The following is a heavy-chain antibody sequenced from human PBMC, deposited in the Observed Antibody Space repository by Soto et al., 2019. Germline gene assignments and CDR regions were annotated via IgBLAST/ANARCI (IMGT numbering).Heavy chain of an antibody. J-gene: IGHJ4*02. Sequence: PSETLSLTCTVSGISVSTSYYYWGRVRQPPGKGLDWIGNIYYSGSTFYNPSLRSRVTLSVDTSKNQFSLRLNSVTAADTAVYFCAGFVVPASRNSDFDYWGQGTLVTVSS. CDR1: GISVSTSYYY. V-gene: IGHV4-39*01. D-gene: IGHD2-15*01. CDR2: IYYSGST. CDR3: AGFVVPASRNSDFDY.